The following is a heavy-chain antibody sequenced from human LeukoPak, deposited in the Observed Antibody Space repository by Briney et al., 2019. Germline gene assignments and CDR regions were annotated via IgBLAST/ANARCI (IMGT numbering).Heavy chain of an antibody. J-gene: IGHJ6*02. V-gene: IGHV3-9*01. CDR3: AKENQIYDFWSGYRMEYGMDV. D-gene: IGHD3-3*01. Sequence: GRSLRLSCAASGFTFDDYAMHWVRQAPGKGLEWVSGISWNSGSIGYADSVKGRFTISRDNAKNSLYLQMNSRRAEDTALYYCAKENQIYDFWSGYRMEYGMDVWGQGTTVTGSS. CDR1: GFTFDDYA. CDR2: ISWNSGSI.